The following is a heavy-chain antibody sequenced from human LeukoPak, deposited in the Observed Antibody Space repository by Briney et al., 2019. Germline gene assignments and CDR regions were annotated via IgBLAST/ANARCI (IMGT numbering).Heavy chain of an antibody. J-gene: IGHJ5*02. CDR3: ARARDGHINNWFDP. CDR2: IYYSGST. D-gene: IGHD5-24*01. V-gene: IGHV4-59*01. Sequence: PSETLSLTCTVSGGSISSYYWSWIRQPPGKGLEWSGYIYYSGSTKYNPSLKSRVTISLDTSKNQFSLKMSSVTAADTAVYYCARARDGHINNWFDPWGQGTLVTVSS. CDR1: GGSISSYY.